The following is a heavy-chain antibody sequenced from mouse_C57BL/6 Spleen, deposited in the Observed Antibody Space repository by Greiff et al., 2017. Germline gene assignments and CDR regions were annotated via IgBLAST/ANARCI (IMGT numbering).Heavy chain of an antibody. CDR1: GYTFTSYG. J-gene: IGHJ3*01. Sequence: FQLQQSGAELARPGASVKLSCKASGYTFTSYGLSCVKQRTGQGLEWIGEIYPRSGITFSNEKFKGKTTLTADKSSSTAYMELRSLTSGDSAVYFGARGESGQATWFAYWGQGTLVTVSA. V-gene: IGHV1-81*01. D-gene: IGHD3-2*02. CDR2: IYPRSGIT. CDR3: ARGESGQATWFAY.